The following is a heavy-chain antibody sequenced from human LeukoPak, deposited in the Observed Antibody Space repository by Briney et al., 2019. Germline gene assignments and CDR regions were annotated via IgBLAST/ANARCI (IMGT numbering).Heavy chain of an antibody. J-gene: IGHJ4*02. Sequence: GGSLRLSCAASGFTSSNYWMSWVRQAPGKGLEWVANIKQDGSEKYYVDSMKGRFTISRDNAKNSLYLQMNSLRAEDTAIYYCAKPSIRGEDYFDYWDQGTLVTVSS. CDR2: IKQDGSEK. CDR3: AKPSIRGEDYFDY. CDR1: GFTSSNYW. D-gene: IGHD7-27*01. V-gene: IGHV3-7*01.